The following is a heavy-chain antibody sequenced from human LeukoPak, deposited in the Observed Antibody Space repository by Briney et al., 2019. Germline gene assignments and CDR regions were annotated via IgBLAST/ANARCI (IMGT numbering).Heavy chain of an antibody. CDR3: ARGSIAALPAVNWFDP. Sequence: RASVKVSCKASGYTFTGYYMHWVRQAPGQGLEWMGWINPNSGGTNYAQKFQGWVTMTRDTSISTAYMELSRLRSDDTAVYYCARGSIAALPAVNWFDPWGQGTLVTVSS. CDR1: GYTFTGYY. J-gene: IGHJ5*02. D-gene: IGHD6-6*01. CDR2: INPNSGGT. V-gene: IGHV1-2*04.